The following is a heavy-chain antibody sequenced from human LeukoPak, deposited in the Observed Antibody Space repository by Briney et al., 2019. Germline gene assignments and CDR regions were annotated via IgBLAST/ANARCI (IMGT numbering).Heavy chain of an antibody. CDR1: GGSISSSSYH. J-gene: IGHJ3*02. CDR2: IYYSGST. D-gene: IGHD3-22*01. V-gene: IGHV4-39*01. CDR3: ARQVVVRDAFDI. Sequence: KSSETLSLTCTVSGGSISSSSYHWGWIRQPPGKGLEWIGSIYYSGSTYYNPSLKSRVTISVDTSKNQFSLKLSSVTAADTAVYYCARQVVVRDAFDIWGQGTMVTVSS.